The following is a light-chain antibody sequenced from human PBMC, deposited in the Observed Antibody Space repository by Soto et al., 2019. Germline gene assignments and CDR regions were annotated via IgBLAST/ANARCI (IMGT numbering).Light chain of an antibody. V-gene: IGLV2-11*01. CDR1: SSDVGYNY. CDR3: CSYAGSFVV. J-gene: IGLJ2*01. Sequence: QSALTQPRSVSGSPGQSVTISCTGTSSDVGYNYVSWYQQHPGKAPKLMIYDVSKRPSGVPDRFSGSKSGNTASLTISGLQAEDEADYYCCSYAGSFVVFGGGTKLTVL. CDR2: DVS.